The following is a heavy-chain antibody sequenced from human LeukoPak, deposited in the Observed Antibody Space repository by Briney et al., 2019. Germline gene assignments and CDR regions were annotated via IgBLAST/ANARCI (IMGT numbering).Heavy chain of an antibody. CDR3: ARETYCSGGSCYSGVFGY. CDR1: GFTFSSYA. CDR2: ISYDGSNK. Sequence: GGSLRLSCAASGFTFSSYAMHWVRQAPGKGLEWVAVISYDGSNKYYADSVKGRFTISRDNSKNTLYLQMNSPRAEDTAVYYCARETYCSGGSCYSGVFGYWGQGTLVTVSS. J-gene: IGHJ4*02. V-gene: IGHV3-30-3*01. D-gene: IGHD2-15*01.